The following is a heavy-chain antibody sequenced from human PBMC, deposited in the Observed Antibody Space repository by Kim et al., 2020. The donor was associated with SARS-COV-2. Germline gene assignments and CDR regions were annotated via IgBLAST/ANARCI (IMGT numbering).Heavy chain of an antibody. D-gene: IGHD2-2*01. V-gene: IGHV4-59*01. Sequence: SETLSLTCTVSSGSIINYDWSWIRQPPGKGLEWIGYSYYSGSTNYNPSLKSRVTISVDTSKNQFSLKLNSVTAADTAVYYCARMGSSCLFESALDFWGQGTKVTVSS. CDR2: SYYSGST. CDR1: SGSIINYD. CDR3: ARMGSSCLFESALDF. J-gene: IGHJ3*01.